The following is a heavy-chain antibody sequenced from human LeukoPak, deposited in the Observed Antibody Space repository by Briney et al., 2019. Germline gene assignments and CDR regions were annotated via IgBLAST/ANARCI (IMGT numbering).Heavy chain of an antibody. V-gene: IGHV3-7*01. Sequence: GGSLRLSCAASGFTFSSYWMSWVRQAPGKGLEWVANIKQDGSEKYYVDSVKGRFTISRDNAKNSLYLQRNSLRAEDTAVYYCARDRYYYDSSGYIFDYWGQGTLVTVSS. CDR3: ARDRYYYDSSGYIFDY. D-gene: IGHD3-22*01. J-gene: IGHJ4*02. CDR1: GFTFSSYW. CDR2: IKQDGSEK.